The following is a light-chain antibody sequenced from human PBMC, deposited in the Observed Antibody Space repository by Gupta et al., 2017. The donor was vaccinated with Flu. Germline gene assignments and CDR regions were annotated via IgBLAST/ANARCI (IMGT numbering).Light chain of an antibody. CDR3: QQLSTYPRT. V-gene: IGKV1-9*01. CDR1: QGISSY. Sequence: DIQLTQSPSFLSASVADRVTIACRASQGISSYLAWYQQKPGKAPKLLIYAATTLQSGVPSRCSGSGSGTEFTLTSSSLQPEDFATYYCQQLSTYPRTFGQGTKLAIK. J-gene: IGKJ2*01. CDR2: AAT.